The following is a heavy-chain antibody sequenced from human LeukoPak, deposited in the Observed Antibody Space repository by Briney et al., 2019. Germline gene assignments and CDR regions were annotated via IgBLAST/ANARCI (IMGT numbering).Heavy chain of an antibody. Sequence: GGSLRLSCAASGFTFSIYAMSWVRQAPGKGLEWVSGISGSGGSTYYADSVKGRFTISRDNSKNTLYLQMNSLRAEDTAVYYCAIRVSSWYYFDYWGQGTLVTVSS. V-gene: IGHV3-23*01. CDR2: ISGSGGST. D-gene: IGHD6-13*01. CDR1: GFTFSIYA. J-gene: IGHJ4*02. CDR3: AIRVSSWYYFDY.